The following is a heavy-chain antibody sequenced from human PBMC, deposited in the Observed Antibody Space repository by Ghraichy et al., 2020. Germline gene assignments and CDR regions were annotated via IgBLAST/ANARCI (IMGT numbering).Heavy chain of an antibody. V-gene: IGHV4-59*01. Sequence: SETLSLTCTVSGGSISSYYWSWIRQPPGKGLEWIGYIYYSGSINYNPSLKSRVTISVDTSKNQFSLKLSSVTAADTAVYYCAVLVRYCSSTSCYWPDWYFDLWGRGTLVTVSS. CDR1: GGSISSYY. D-gene: IGHD2-2*01. CDR2: IYYSGSI. J-gene: IGHJ2*01. CDR3: AVLVRYCSSTSCYWPDWYFDL.